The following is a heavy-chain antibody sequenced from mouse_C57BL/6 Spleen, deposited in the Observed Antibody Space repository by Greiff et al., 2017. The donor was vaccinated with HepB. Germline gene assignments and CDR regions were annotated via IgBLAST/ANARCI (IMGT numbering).Heavy chain of an antibody. J-gene: IGHJ1*03. CDR1: GYTFTDYE. D-gene: IGHD1-1*01. CDR2: IDPETGGT. Sequence: VQLQQSGAELVRPGASVTLSCKASGYTFTDYEMHWVKQTPVHGLEWIGAIDPETGGTAYNQKFKGKAILTADQSSSTAYMELRSLTSEDSAVYYCTREIITAVVDWYFDVWGTGTTVTVSS. CDR3: TREIITAVVDWYFDV. V-gene: IGHV1-15*01.